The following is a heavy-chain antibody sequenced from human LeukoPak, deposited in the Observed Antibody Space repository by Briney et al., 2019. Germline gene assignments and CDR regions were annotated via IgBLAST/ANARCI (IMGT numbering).Heavy chain of an antibody. Sequence: SVKVSCKASGGTFSSYAISWVRQAPGQGLEWMGRIIPILGIANYAQKFQGRVTITADKSTSTAYMELSSLRSEDTAVYYCARDIALSSLTYYYGMDVWGQGTTVTVSS. J-gene: IGHJ6*02. D-gene: IGHD3-16*02. CDR2: IIPILGIA. CDR1: GGTFSSYA. V-gene: IGHV1-69*04. CDR3: ARDIALSSLTYYYGMDV.